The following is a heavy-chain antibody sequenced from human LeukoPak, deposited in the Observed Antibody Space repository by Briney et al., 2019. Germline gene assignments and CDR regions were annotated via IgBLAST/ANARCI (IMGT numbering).Heavy chain of an antibody. CDR2: ILRKTDGATT. D-gene: IGHD6-13*01. CDR3: TTHRGYSSSPTFDY. J-gene: IGHJ4*02. V-gene: IGHV3-15*01. CDR1: GFTFSNAL. Sequence: PGGSLRLSCAASGFTFSNALMSWGRPAPGKGREWVARILRKTDGATTDYAAPVNGRFTISRDDSKNTLYLQMNSLKTEDTAVYYCTTHRGYSSSPTFDYWGQGTLVTVPS.